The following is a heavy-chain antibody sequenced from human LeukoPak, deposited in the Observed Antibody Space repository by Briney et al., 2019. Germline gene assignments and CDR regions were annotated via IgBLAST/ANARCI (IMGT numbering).Heavy chain of an antibody. V-gene: IGHV3-30*02. D-gene: IGHD5-18*01. Sequence: GGSLRLSCAASGFTFSSYGMHWVRQAPGKGLEWVAFIRYDGSNKYYADSVKGRFTISRDNSKNTLYLQMNSLRAEDTAVHYCAKERDTAMVTIDYWGQGTLVTVSS. CDR3: AKERDTAMVTIDY. J-gene: IGHJ4*02. CDR1: GFTFSSYG. CDR2: IRYDGSNK.